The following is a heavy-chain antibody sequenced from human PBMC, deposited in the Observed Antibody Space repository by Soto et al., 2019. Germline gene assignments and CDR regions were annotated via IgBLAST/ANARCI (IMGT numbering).Heavy chain of an antibody. Sequence: SETLSLTCTVSGGSISSSSYYWGWIRQPPGKGLEWIGSIYYSGSTYYNPSLKSRVTISVDTSKNQFSLKLSSVTAADTAVYYCARQGTDSSSWYPHDYWGQGTLVTVSS. CDR3: ARQGTDSSSWYPHDY. J-gene: IGHJ4*02. CDR2: IYYSGST. CDR1: GGSISSSSYY. D-gene: IGHD6-13*01. V-gene: IGHV4-39*01.